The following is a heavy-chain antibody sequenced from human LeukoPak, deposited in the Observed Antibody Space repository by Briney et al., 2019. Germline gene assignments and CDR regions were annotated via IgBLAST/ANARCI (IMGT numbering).Heavy chain of an antibody. CDR3: AKTAYEIFDWLLPHIDS. Sequence: GGSLRLSCAASGFTFSSYAMSWVRQAPGKGLEWVSAINGSGGSTYYADSVKGRFTSSRDNSKNTLYLQMNSLRAEDTAVYYCAKTAYEIFDWLLPHIDSWGQGTLVTVSS. CDR2: INGSGGST. CDR1: GFTFSSYA. V-gene: IGHV3-23*01. D-gene: IGHD3-9*01. J-gene: IGHJ4*02.